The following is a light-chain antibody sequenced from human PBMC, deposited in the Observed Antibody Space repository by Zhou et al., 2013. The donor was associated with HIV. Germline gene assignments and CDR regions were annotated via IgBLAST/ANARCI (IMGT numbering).Light chain of an antibody. V-gene: IGKV1-39*01. Sequence: DFQMTQSPSSLSASVGDRVTITCRASQSISNYLNWYQQKPGKAPKLLIYAASSLQSGVPSRFSGSGSGTEFTLTISSLQPEDFATYYCQQANSFPWTFGQGTKVEV. CDR1: QSISNY. CDR2: AAS. CDR3: QQANSFPWT. J-gene: IGKJ1*01.